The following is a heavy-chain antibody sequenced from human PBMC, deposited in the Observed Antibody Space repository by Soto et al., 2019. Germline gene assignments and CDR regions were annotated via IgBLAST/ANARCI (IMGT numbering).Heavy chain of an antibody. CDR2: INPSGGST. D-gene: IGHD1-26*01. Sequence: QVQLVQSGAEVKKPGASVKVSCKASRYTFTSYYMHWVRQAPGQGLEWMGIINPSGGSTSYAQKFQGRVTMTRDTSTSTVYMELSSLRSEDTAVYYCARVSWELRSGDAFDIWGQGTMVTVSS. CDR1: RYTFTSYY. CDR3: ARVSWELRSGDAFDI. J-gene: IGHJ3*02. V-gene: IGHV1-46*01.